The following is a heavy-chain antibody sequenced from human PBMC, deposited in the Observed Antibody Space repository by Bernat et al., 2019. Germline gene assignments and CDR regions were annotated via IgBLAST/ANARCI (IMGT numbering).Heavy chain of an antibody. D-gene: IGHD3-10*01. J-gene: IGHJ4*02. V-gene: IGHV3-48*02. Sequence: EVQLVESGGGLVQPGGSLRLSCAASGFTFSSYSMNWVRQAPGKGLEWVSYISSSSSTIYYADYVKGRFTISRDNAKNSLYLQMNSLRDEDTAVYYCARGPSTMVQGVISDYWGQGTLVTVSS. CDR1: GFTFSSYS. CDR3: ARGPSTMVQGVISDY. CDR2: ISSSSSTI.